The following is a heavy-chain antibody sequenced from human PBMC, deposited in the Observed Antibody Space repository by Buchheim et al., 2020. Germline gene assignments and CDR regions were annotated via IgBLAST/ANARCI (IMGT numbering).Heavy chain of an antibody. CDR2: ISYHGSNK. J-gene: IGHJ4*02. Sequence: QVQLVESGGGVVQPGRSLRLSCAASGFTFNSYGMHWVRQAPGKGLEWVAFISYHGSNKYYVDSVKGRFTISRDNSKNTLYLQMNSLRPEDTAVYFCAKRGGYKEWDYFDSWGQGTL. V-gene: IGHV3-30*18. CDR1: GFTFNSYG. D-gene: IGHD5-24*01. CDR3: AKRGGYKEWDYFDS.